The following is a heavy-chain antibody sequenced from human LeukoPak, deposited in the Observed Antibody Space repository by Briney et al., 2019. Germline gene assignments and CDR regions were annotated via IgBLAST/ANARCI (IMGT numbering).Heavy chain of an antibody. D-gene: IGHD1-26*01. CDR1: GFTFSSYA. V-gene: IGHV3-23*01. CDR2: ISGSGGST. Sequence: PGGSLRLSCAASGFTFSSYAMSWVRQAPGKGLEWVSAISGSGGSTFYADSVKGRFTISRDNSKNTLYLQMNSLRAEDTAVYYCAKDWAKWKLLGFDYWGQGTLVTVSS. CDR3: AKDWAKWKLLGFDY. J-gene: IGHJ4*02.